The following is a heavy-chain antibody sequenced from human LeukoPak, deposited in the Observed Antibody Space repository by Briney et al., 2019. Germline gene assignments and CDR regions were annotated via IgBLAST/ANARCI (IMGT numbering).Heavy chain of an antibody. J-gene: IGHJ6*02. Sequence: PSETLSLTCTVYGGSISSYYWSWIRQPAGKGLEWIWRIYTSGSTNYNPSLKSRVTMSVDTSKNQFSLKLSSVTAADTAVYYCARGTYSSSWYSDGMDVWGQGTTVTVSS. CDR1: GGSISSYY. CDR3: ARGTYSSSWYSDGMDV. V-gene: IGHV4-4*07. D-gene: IGHD6-13*01. CDR2: IYTSGST.